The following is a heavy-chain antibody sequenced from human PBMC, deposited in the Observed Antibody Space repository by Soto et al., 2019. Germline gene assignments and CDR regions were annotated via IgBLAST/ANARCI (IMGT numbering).Heavy chain of an antibody. Sequence: QVQLVQSGAEVKKPGASVKVSCKASGYTFTSYYMHWVRQAPGQGLEWMGIINPSGGSTSYAQKCQGRVTMTRDTSTSTVYMELSSLRSEDTAVYYCARSRYYDSSGHYAFDIWGQGTMVTVSS. V-gene: IGHV1-46*01. CDR1: GYTFTSYY. CDR3: ARSRYYDSSGHYAFDI. J-gene: IGHJ3*02. CDR2: INPSGGST. D-gene: IGHD3-22*01.